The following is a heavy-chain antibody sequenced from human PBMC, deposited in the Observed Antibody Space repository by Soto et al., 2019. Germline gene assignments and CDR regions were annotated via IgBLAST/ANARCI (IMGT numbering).Heavy chain of an antibody. CDR3: AKTLSPVVATIRGDYYYYYYMDV. J-gene: IGHJ6*03. D-gene: IGHD5-12*01. CDR2: ISYDGSNK. Sequence: GGSLRLSCAASGFTFSSYGMHWVRQAPGKGLEWVAVISYDGSNKYYADSVKGRFTISRDNSKNTLYLQMNSLRAEDTAVYYCAKTLSPVVATIRGDYYYYYYMDVWGKGTTVTVSS. V-gene: IGHV3-30*18. CDR1: GFTFSSYG.